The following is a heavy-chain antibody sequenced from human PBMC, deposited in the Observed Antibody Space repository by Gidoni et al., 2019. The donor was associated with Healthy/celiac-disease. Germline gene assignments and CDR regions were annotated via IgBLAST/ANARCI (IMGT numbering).Heavy chain of an antibody. CDR1: GYTFTSYY. Sequence: QVQLVQSGAEVKKPGASVKVSCKASGYTFTSYYMHWVRKAPGQGLEWMGIINPSGGSTSYAQKFQGRVTMTRDTSTSTVYMELSSLRSEDTAVYYCARAEDIVVVVAANYYYYGMDVWGQGTTVTVSS. J-gene: IGHJ6*02. CDR2: INPSGGST. D-gene: IGHD2-15*01. V-gene: IGHV1-46*01. CDR3: ARAEDIVVVVAANYYYYGMDV.